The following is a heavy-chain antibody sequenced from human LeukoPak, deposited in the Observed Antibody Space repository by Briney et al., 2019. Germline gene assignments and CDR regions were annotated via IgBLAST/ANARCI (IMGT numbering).Heavy chain of an antibody. D-gene: IGHD1-26*01. V-gene: IGHV4-39*01. CDR3: ARHGPDSGSYQGDAFDI. CDR1: GGSISSSSCY. J-gene: IGHJ3*02. CDR2: IYYSGST. Sequence: SETLSLTCTVSGGSISSSSCYWGWIRQPPGKGLEWIGSIYYSGSTYYNPSLKSRVTISVDTSKNQFSLKLSSVTAADTAVYYCARHGPDSGSYQGDAFDIWGQGTMVTVSS.